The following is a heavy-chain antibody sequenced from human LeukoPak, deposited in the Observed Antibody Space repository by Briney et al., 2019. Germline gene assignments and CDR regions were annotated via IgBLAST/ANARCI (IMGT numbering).Heavy chain of an antibody. CDR2: IYHSGST. D-gene: IGHD3-22*01. CDR1: GYSISSGYY. Sequence: KPSETLSLTCAVSGYSISSGYYWGWIRQPPGKGLEWIGSIYHSGSTYYNPSLKSRVTISVDTSKNQFSLKLSSVTAADTAMYYCARDYYYDPRNAFDIWGQGTMVTVSS. CDR3: ARDYYYDPRNAFDI. V-gene: IGHV4-38-2*02. J-gene: IGHJ3*02.